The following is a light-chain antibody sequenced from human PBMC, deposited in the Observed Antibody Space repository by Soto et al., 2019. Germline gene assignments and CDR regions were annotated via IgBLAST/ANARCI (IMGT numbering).Light chain of an antibody. CDR2: RNY. J-gene: IGLJ2*01. Sequence: QSALTQPPSASGTPGQRVTISCSGSSSNVGSHYVYWYQQLPGAAPKLLIYRNYQRPSGVPDRFSGSKSGTSASLAISGLRSEDEADYYCAAWDDSLSGPVFGGGTKVTVL. CDR3: AAWDDSLSGPV. V-gene: IGLV1-47*01. CDR1: SSNVGSHY.